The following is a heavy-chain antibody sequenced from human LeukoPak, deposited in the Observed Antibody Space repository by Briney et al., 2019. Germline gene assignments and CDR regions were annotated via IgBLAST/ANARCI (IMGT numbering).Heavy chain of an antibody. CDR2: INHSGST. Sequence: SETLSLTCAVYGGSFSGYYWSWIRQPPGKGLEWIGEINHSGSTNYNPSLKSRVTISVDTSKNQFSLKLSSVTAADTAVYYCAREHIVVVPAAISIWFDPWGQGTLATVSS. J-gene: IGHJ5*02. D-gene: IGHD2-2*01. CDR1: GGSFSGYY. CDR3: AREHIVVVPAAISIWFDP. V-gene: IGHV4-34*01.